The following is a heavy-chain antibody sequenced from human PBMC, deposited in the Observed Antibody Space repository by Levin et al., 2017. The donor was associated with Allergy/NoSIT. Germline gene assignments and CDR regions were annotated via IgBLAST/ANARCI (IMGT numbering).Heavy chain of an antibody. V-gene: IGHV3-23*01. CDR3: GKSPDVAFNWFDP. Sequence: GGSLRLSCAASGFPFSIYGMSWVRQAPGKGLEWVSAITDTGGSTYYADSVRGRFTISRDNSKNTLHLQMNSLRAEDTAVYYCGKSPDVAFNWFDPWGQGTMVTVSS. J-gene: IGHJ5*02. CDR1: GFPFSIYG. CDR2: ITDTGGST.